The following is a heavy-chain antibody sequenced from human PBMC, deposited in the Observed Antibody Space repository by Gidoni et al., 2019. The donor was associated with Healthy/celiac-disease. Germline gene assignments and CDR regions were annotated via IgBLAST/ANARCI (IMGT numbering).Heavy chain of an antibody. J-gene: IGHJ4*02. CDR2: ISSSSSYI. CDR1: GFTFSSYS. D-gene: IGHD2-2*01. CDR3: AREVVPAAVDPAGY. V-gene: IGHV3-21*01. Sequence: EVQLVESGGGLVKPGGSLRLSCPASGFTFSSYSMNWVRQAPGKGLEWVSSISSSSSYIYYADSVKGRFTISRDNAKNSLYLQMNSLRAEDTAVYYCAREVVPAAVDPAGYWGQGTLVTVSS.